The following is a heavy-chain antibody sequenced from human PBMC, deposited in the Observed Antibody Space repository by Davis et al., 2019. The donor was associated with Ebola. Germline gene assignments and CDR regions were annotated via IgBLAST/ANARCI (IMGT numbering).Heavy chain of an antibody. Sequence: PGGSLRLSCAASGYTFSDYSINWVRQTPGMGLEWVLYISGSGNTIEYADSVKGRFTISRDNAKNSVYLQMDSLRVEDTAVYYCARGPPGRSWFDSWGQGTLVTVSS. J-gene: IGHJ5*01. CDR3: ARGPPGRSWFDS. V-gene: IGHV3-48*04. CDR1: GYTFSDYS. CDR2: ISGSGNTI.